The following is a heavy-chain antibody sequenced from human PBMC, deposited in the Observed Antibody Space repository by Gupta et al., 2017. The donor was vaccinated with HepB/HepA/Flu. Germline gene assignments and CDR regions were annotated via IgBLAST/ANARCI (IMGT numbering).Heavy chain of an antibody. J-gene: IGHJ5*02. CDR2: IYSSGRT. CDR1: GGSISGSHYY. Sequence: QLQLQESGPGLVKPSETLSLTVLVSGGSISGSHYYWGWIRQPPGKGLEWMGSIYSSGRTKYTESCRRRGNRTVDKAKNPFSWSPNSVTEAETKLYWCEGGGCDGEERSRNNWSDPRG. V-gene: IGHV4-39*01. CDR3: EGGGCDGEERSRNNWSDP. D-gene: IGHD2-8*02.